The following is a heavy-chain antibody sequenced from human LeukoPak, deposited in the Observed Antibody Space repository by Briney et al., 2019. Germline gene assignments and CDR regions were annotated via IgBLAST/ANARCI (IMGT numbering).Heavy chain of an antibody. CDR1: GFTVSSNY. CDR3: AKDLGRYYDSSGKYFQH. J-gene: IGHJ1*01. Sequence: PGGSLRLSCAASGFTVSSNYMSWVRQAPGKGLEWVSVIYSGGSTYYADSVKGRFIISRDNSKNTLYLQMNSLRAEDTAVYYCAKDLGRYYDSSGKYFQHWGQGTLVTVSS. D-gene: IGHD3-22*01. CDR2: IYSGGST. V-gene: IGHV3-66*01.